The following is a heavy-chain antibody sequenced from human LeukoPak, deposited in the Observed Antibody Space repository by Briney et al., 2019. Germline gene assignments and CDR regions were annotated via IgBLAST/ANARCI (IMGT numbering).Heavy chain of an antibody. Sequence: KPSQTLSLTCTVSGGSISSGGYYWSWIRQHPGKGLEWIGYIYYSGNTYYNPSLKSRVTISVDTSKNQFSLKLSSVTAADTAVYYCARGYCTSSSCFARHWSDPWGQGTLVTVSS. V-gene: IGHV4-31*03. CDR2: IYYSGNT. CDR3: ARGYCTSSSCFARHWSDP. D-gene: IGHD2-2*01. J-gene: IGHJ5*02. CDR1: GGSISSGGYY.